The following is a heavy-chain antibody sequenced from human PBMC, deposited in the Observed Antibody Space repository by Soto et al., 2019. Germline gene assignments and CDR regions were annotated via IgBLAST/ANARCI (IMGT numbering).Heavy chain of an antibody. CDR3: ARDRVEMATITSYGFDY. D-gene: IGHD5-12*01. V-gene: IGHV1-69*06. CDR1: GGTFSSYA. J-gene: IGHJ4*02. CDR2: IIPIFGTA. Sequence: SVKVSCKGSGGTFSSYAISWVRQAPGQGLEWMGGIIPIFGTANYAQKFQGRVTITADKSTSTAYMELSSLRSEDTAVYYCARDRVEMATITSYGFDYWGQGTLVTVSS.